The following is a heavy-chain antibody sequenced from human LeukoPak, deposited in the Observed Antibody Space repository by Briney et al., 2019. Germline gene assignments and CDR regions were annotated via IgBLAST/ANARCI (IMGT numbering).Heavy chain of an antibody. J-gene: IGHJ4*02. D-gene: IGHD3-10*01. V-gene: IGHV3-23*01. CDR1: GFTFSSYA. CDR2: ISGRGGST. CDR3: AKGADYYGSGKVDY. Sequence: PGGSLRLSCAASGFTFSSYAMSWVRQAPGKGLEWGSSISGRGGSTYYADSVRGLFNLSRQNSKNTLYLQMNTLKAEDTAVYYCAKGADYYGSGKVDYWGQGTLVTVSS.